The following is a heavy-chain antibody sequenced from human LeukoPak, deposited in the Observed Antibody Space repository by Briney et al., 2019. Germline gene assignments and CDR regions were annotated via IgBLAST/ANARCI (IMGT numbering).Heavy chain of an antibody. CDR2: VEHDGSKK. Sequence: PGGSLRLSCVTSGFTFNTHGLHWVRQAPGKGLDWVAFVEHDGSKKYLESVKGRFTISRDNSKNTLYLQMNSLRAEDTAVYYCAKVDLGYCSGGSCYSGDYWGQGTLVTVSS. V-gene: IGHV3-30*02. CDR1: GFTFNTHG. J-gene: IGHJ4*02. CDR3: AKVDLGYCSGGSCYSGDY. D-gene: IGHD2-15*01.